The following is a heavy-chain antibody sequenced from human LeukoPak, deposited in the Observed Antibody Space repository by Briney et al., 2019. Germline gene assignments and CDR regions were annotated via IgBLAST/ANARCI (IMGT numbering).Heavy chain of an antibody. V-gene: IGHV4-59*12. J-gene: IGHJ4*02. CDR3: ARGPPPDFDY. CDR2: IYYTGST. CDR1: GASISSYY. Sequence: NPSETLPLTCTVSGASISSYYWSWIRQSPGKGLEWIGYIYYTGSTNYNPSLKSRVTLSVDTSKNQFSLKLNSVTAADTAVYYCARGPPPDFDYWGRGTLVAVSS.